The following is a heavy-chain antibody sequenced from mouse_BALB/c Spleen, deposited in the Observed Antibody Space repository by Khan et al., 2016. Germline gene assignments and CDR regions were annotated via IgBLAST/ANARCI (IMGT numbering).Heavy chain of an antibody. V-gene: IGHV3-1*02. CDR3: ARYGYYAIDY. Sequence: EVQLQESGPDLVKPSQSLSLTCTVTGYSITSGYSWHWIRQFPGNKLEWMGYMHSSGSTNYSPSLTSRLSITRDTSNNQFFLQLSSVTTEDTATYYCARYGYYAIDYWGQGTSVTVSS. J-gene: IGHJ4*01. D-gene: IGHD1-1*02. CDR1: GYSITSGYS. CDR2: MHSSGST.